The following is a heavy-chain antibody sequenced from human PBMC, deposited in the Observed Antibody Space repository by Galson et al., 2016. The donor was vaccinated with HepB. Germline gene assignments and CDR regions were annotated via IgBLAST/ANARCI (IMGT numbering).Heavy chain of an antibody. J-gene: IGHJ6*02. Sequence: SVKVSCKASGYSFTSVVMNWVRQAPGQGPEFMGWINTNTGDPMYAPGFTGRFVFSVDTSVSTAYLQIISLEADDSAVYYCARGRGGNTIRNYGMDVWGQGTTVTVSS. CDR2: INTNTGDP. D-gene: IGHD5-24*01. CDR3: ARGRGGNTIRNYGMDV. V-gene: IGHV7-4-1*02. CDR1: GYSFTSVV.